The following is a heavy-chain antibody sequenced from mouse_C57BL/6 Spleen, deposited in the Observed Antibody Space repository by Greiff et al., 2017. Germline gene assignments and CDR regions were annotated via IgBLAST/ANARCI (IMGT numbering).Heavy chain of an antibody. CDR1: GYTFTDYY. J-gene: IGHJ4*01. Sequence: VQLKESGAELVRPGASVKLSCKASGYTFTDYYINWVKQRPGQGLEWIARIYPGSGNTYYNEKFKGKATLTAEKSSSTAYMQLSSLTSEDSAVYFCASPYYGNYEDYAMDYWGQGTSVTVSS. D-gene: IGHD2-10*01. CDR2: IYPGSGNT. CDR3: ASPYYGNYEDYAMDY. V-gene: IGHV1-76*01.